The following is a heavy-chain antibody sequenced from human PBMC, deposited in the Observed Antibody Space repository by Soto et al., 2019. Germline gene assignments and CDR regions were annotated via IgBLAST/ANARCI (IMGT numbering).Heavy chain of an antibody. CDR1: GGSFSGYY. D-gene: IGHD2-15*01. CDR3: ARGSVVVAAFSNYYYYGMDA. V-gene: IGHV4-34*01. J-gene: IGHJ6*02. CDR2: INHSGST. Sequence: SETLSLTCAVYGGSFSGYYWSWIRQPPGKGLEWIGEINHSGSTNYNPSLKSRVTISVDTSKNQFSLKLSSVTAADTAVYYCARGSVVVAAFSNYYYYGMDAWGQGTTVTVSS.